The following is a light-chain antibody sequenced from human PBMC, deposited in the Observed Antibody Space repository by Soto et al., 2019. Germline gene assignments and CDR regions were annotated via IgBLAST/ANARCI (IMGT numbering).Light chain of an antibody. CDR1: QSISSW. J-gene: IGKJ1*01. Sequence: DIQMTQSPSTLSASVGDRVTITCRASQSISSWLAWYQQKPGQAPKLLIYKASTLQSGVTSRFSGSGSGTEFTLAISSLQPDDSATYFCQQYNDNWTFGQGTKVEIK. CDR3: QQYNDNWT. V-gene: IGKV1-5*03. CDR2: KAS.